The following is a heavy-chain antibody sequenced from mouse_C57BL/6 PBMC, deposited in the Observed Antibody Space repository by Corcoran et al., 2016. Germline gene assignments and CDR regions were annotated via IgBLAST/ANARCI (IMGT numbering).Heavy chain of an antibody. D-gene: IGHD1-1*01. CDR2: INPNNGGT. Sequence: EVQLQQSGPELVKPGASVKISCKASGYTFTDYYMNWVKQSHGKSLEWIGDINPNNGGTSYNQKFKGKATLTVDKSSSTAYMELRSLTSEDSAVYYCASHYYGSSYRFAYWGQGTLVTVSA. CDR3: ASHYYGSSYRFAY. J-gene: IGHJ3*01. CDR1: GYTFTDYY. V-gene: IGHV1-26*01.